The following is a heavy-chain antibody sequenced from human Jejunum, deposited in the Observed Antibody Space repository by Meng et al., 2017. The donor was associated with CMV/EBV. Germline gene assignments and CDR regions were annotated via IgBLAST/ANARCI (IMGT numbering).Heavy chain of an antibody. V-gene: IGHV3-9*01. CDR2: ISWNSGKI. D-gene: IGHD3/OR15-3a*01. CDR1: FDDYA. Sequence: FDDYAMHWDRQAPGKGLEWVSGISWNSGKINFADSVQGRFTISRDNAKNSLYLQMNSLRIEDTALYYCAKGRGSSWTGYFYGMDVWGQGTTVTVSS. J-gene: IGHJ6*02. CDR3: AKGRGSSWTGYFYGMDV.